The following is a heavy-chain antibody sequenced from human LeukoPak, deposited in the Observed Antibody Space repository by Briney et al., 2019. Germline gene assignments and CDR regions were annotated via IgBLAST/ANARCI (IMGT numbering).Heavy chain of an antibody. CDR2: INHSGST. V-gene: IGHV4-34*01. D-gene: IGHD3-22*01. CDR3: ARRAVSYYDSSGYYRKNFNWFDP. Sequence: PSETLSLTCAVYGGSFSGYYWSWLRQPPGKGLEWIGEINHSGSTNYNPSLKSRVTISVDTSKNQFSLKLSSVTAADTAVYYCARRAVSYYDSSGYYRKNFNWFDPWGQGTLVTVSS. J-gene: IGHJ5*02. CDR1: GGSFSGYY.